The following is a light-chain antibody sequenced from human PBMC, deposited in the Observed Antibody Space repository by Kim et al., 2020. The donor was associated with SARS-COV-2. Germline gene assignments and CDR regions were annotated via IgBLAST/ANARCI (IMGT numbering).Light chain of an antibody. CDR3: QVWHSASDQYV. V-gene: IGLV3-21*04. Sequence: SYELTQPPSVSVDPGETASIACGGDSIGRESVHWYQQRPGQAPVLVIYYNSDRPSGIPERFSGSNFGNTATLTISRVEAGDEADYFCQVWHSASDQYVFG. J-gene: IGLJ1*01. CDR1: SIGRES. CDR2: YNS.